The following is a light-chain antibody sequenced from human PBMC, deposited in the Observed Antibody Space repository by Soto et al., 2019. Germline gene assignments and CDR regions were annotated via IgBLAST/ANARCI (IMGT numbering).Light chain of an antibody. J-gene: IGLJ2*01. CDR3: AAWDASLNGPV. Sequence: QSVLTQPPSASGTPGQRVTISCSGSSSNIGSNTVNWYQQLPGTAPKLFIYSNNQRPSGVPDRFSGSKSGTSASLAISGLQSEDEADYYCAAWDASLNGPVFGGGTKVTVL. CDR2: SNN. CDR1: SSNIGSNT. V-gene: IGLV1-44*01.